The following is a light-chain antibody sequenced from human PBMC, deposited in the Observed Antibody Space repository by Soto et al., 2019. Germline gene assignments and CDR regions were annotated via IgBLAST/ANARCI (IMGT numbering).Light chain of an antibody. CDR1: RSVSSY. CDR2: DAS. CDR3: QQRSNWPIT. Sequence: EIVLTLSPATLSFSPGESATLSCSARRSVSSYLAWYQQKPGQAPRLLIYDASSRPTDIPARFSGSGSGTDFTLTISSLEPEDFALYCCQQRSNWPITFGQGTRLEIK. V-gene: IGKV3-11*01. J-gene: IGKJ5*01.